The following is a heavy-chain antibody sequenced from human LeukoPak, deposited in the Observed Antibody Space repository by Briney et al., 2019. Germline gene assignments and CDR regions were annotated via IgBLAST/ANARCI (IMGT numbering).Heavy chain of an antibody. J-gene: IGHJ4*02. CDR2: ISSSSGDT. D-gene: IGHD3-10*01. V-gene: IGHV3-21*01. CDR1: GFTFNSYA. CDR3: ARTLGSYGSGSYGFDY. Sequence: GGSLRLSCAASGFTFNSYAMGWVRQAPGKGLEWVSTISSSSGDTYYADSVKGRFTISRDNAKNSLYLQMNSLRAEDTAVYYCARTLGSYGSGSYGFDYWGQGTLVTVSS.